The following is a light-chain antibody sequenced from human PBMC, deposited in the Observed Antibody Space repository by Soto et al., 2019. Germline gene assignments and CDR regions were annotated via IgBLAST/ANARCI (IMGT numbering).Light chain of an antibody. V-gene: IGKV1-39*01. CDR1: QTISTY. CDR3: QQYSSYS. J-gene: IGKJ1*01. Sequence: DIQMTQSPSSLPASVGDRVTITCRASQTISTYLNWYQQKPGKAPNLLIYAASSLQSGVPSRFSGSGSGTEFTLTISSLQPDDFATYYCQQYSSYSFGQGTKVDIK. CDR2: AAS.